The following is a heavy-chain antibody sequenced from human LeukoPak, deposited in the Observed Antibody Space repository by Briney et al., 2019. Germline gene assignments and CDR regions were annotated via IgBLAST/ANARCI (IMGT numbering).Heavy chain of an antibody. Sequence: GGSLRPSCAASGFTFSSYSMNWVRQAPGKGLEWVSSISSSSYIYYADSVKGRFTISRDNAKNSLYLQMNSLRAEDTAVYYCARDTATVTDCWGQGTLVTVSS. CDR3: ARDTATVTDC. J-gene: IGHJ4*02. CDR1: GFTFSSYS. CDR2: ISSSSYI. D-gene: IGHD4-17*01. V-gene: IGHV3-21*01.